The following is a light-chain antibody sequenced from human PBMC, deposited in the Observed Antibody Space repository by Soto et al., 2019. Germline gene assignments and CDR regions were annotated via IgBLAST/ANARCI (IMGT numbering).Light chain of an antibody. J-gene: IGKJ2*01. CDR2: VAT. CDR3: QQYGSSPRT. V-gene: IGKV3-20*01. CDR1: QSVDSSF. Sequence: EIVLTQSPGTLSLSPGDRATLSCRASQSVDSSFLAWYQQKPGQPPRLLIYVATNRATGIPDRFSGSGSGTDFTLTISRLEPEDFAVYYCQQYGSSPRTFGQGTKLGIK.